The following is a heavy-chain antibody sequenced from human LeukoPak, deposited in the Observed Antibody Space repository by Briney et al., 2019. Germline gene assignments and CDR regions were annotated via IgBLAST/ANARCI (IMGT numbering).Heavy chain of an antibody. V-gene: IGHV3-23*01. CDR1: GFTFSSYA. CDR3: ATGDDSNYFDY. J-gene: IGHJ4*02. Sequence: GGSLRLSCAASGFTFSSYAMSWVRQAPGKGLEWVSAISGSGDSTYYADSVKGRFTISRDNSKNTLYLQMNSLRAEDTAVYYCATGDDSNYFDYWGQGTLVTVSS. D-gene: IGHD3-9*01. CDR2: ISGSGDST.